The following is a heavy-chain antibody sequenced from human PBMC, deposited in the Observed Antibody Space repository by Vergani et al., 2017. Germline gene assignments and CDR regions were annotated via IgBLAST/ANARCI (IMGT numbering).Heavy chain of an antibody. V-gene: IGHV5-51*01. CDR2: IYPGDSDT. CDR3: ARQDRYYYDSSVYYSFDY. Sequence: EVQLVQSGAEVKKPGESLKISCKGSGYSFTSYWIGWVRQMPGKGLGWMVIIYPGDSDTRYRPAFQGQVTISADKSISTAYLQWSSLKASDTAMYYCARQDRYYYDSSVYYSFDYWGQGTLVTVSS. CDR1: GYSFTSYW. D-gene: IGHD3-22*01. J-gene: IGHJ4*02.